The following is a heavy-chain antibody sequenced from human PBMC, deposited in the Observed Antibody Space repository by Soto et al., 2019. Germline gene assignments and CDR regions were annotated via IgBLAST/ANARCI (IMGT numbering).Heavy chain of an antibody. CDR1: GFIFSSYA. Sequence: PGGSLRLSCAGSGFIFSSYAMSWVRQAPGKRLEWVSSISGYGGTTNYADSVKGRFSISRDNSKNTLVLQMNSLRAEDTAVYFCAKCLGDTAMITLASWGQGTLATVSS. J-gene: IGHJ4*02. CDR3: AKCLGDTAMITLAS. D-gene: IGHD5-18*01. V-gene: IGHV3-23*01. CDR2: ISGYGGTT.